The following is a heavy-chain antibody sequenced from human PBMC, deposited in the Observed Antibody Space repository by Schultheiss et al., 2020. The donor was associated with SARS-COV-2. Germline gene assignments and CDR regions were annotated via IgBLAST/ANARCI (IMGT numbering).Heavy chain of an antibody. CDR1: GGSISSYY. D-gene: IGHD3-9*01. CDR3: ARVQGLRYFDWFDY. CDR2: IYYSGYT. V-gene: IGHV4-59*12. Sequence: SETLSLTCTVSGGSISSYYWSWIRQPPGKGLEWIGYIYYSGYTNYNPSLKSRVTISVDTSKNQISLKMSSVTAADTAVYYCARVQGLRYFDWFDYWGQGTLVTVSS. J-gene: IGHJ4*02.